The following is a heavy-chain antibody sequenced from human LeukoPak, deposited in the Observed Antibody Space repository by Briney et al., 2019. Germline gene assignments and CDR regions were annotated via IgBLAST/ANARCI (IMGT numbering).Heavy chain of an antibody. D-gene: IGHD2-2*01. CDR3: ARGESMSSTSSAIRMDV. J-gene: IGHJ6*02. Sequence: ASVKVSCKASGYTFTGYYMHWVRQAPGQGLEWMGWINPNSGGTNYAQKFQGRVTMTRDTSISTAYMELSRLRSDDTAVYYCARGESMSSTSSAIRMDVWGQGTTVTVSS. V-gene: IGHV1-2*02. CDR1: GYTFTGYY. CDR2: INPNSGGT.